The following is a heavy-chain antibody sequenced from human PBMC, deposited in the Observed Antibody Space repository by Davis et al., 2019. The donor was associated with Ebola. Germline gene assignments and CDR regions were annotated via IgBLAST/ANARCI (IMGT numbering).Heavy chain of an antibody. CDR1: GGSFNDSY. Sequence: PSETLSLTCALYGGSFNDSYWSWIRQSPGKGLEWFGEINHRGSTTYNPSLESRVTISIDTSKNQFSLKVRSMTAADTAVYYCASIHQGRAQNTFDIWGQGTSVTVS. J-gene: IGHJ3*02. V-gene: IGHV4-34*01. CDR2: INHRGST. CDR3: ASIHQGRAQNTFDI. D-gene: IGHD2/OR15-2a*01.